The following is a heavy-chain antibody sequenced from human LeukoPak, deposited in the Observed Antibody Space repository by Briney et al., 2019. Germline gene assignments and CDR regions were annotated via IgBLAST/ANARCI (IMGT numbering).Heavy chain of an antibody. Sequence: GGSLRLSCAASGSTFSDHYMDWVRQAPGKGLEWVACIKGDESEKYYLDSVKGRATISRDNAKNSLYLQMNSLRAEDTAVYYCVRDMSGSGSLWGRGTLVTVSS. V-gene: IGHV3-7*04. CDR1: GSTFSDHY. D-gene: IGHD3-10*01. CDR3: VRDMSGSGSL. CDR2: IKGDESEK. J-gene: IGHJ2*01.